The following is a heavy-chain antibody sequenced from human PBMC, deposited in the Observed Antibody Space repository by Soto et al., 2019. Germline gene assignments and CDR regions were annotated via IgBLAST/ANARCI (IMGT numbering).Heavy chain of an antibody. J-gene: IGHJ6*02. D-gene: IGHD3-10*01. V-gene: IGHV3-33*01. Sequence: QVQLVESGGGVVQPGRSLRLSCAASGFTFSSYGMHWVRQAPGKGLEWVAVIWYDGSNKYYADSVKGRFTISRDNSKNXLXLXXNSLRAEDTAVYYCARDRVWFGELSGHDYYYGMDVWGQGTTVTVSS. CDR1: GFTFSSYG. CDR2: IWYDGSNK. CDR3: ARDRVWFGELSGHDYYYGMDV.